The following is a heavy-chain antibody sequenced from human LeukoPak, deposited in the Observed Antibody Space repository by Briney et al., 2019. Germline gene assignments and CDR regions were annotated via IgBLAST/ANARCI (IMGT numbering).Heavy chain of an antibody. V-gene: IGHV3-33*06. J-gene: IGHJ4*02. CDR1: GFTFSSYG. CDR2: IRYDGSNK. Sequence: GGSLRLSCAASGFTFSSYGMHWVRQAPGKGLEWVAVIRYDGSNKYYADSVKGRFTISRDNSKNTLYLQMNSLRAEDTAVYYCAKPGDDYGDSGYFDYWGQGTLVTVSS. CDR3: AKPGDDYGDSGYFDY. D-gene: IGHD4-17*01.